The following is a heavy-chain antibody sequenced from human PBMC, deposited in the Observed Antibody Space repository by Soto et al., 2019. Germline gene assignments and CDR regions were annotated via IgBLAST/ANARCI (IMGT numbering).Heavy chain of an antibody. Sequence: EVQVVESGGGLVQPGGSLRLSCSFTFSMYSMSWVRQAPGKGPEWVASISSGGSYIKYADSVKGRFTISRDNAKNSVSLQMNSLRVDDTAVYFCTRDQGGSYDSWFDPWGQGTLVTVSS. D-gene: IGHD1-26*01. J-gene: IGHJ5*02. CDR3: TRDQGGSYDSWFDP. CDR2: ISSGGSYI. V-gene: IGHV3-21*01. CDR1: FTFSMYS.